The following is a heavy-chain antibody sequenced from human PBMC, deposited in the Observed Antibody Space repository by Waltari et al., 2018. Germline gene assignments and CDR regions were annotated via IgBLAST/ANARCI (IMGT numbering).Heavy chain of an antibody. J-gene: IGHJ6*03. CDR1: GITFTNYG. CDR2: ISYDGSQK. D-gene: IGHD3-10*01. CDR3: AKCGGLLWFKESRYMDV. V-gene: IGHV3-30*18. Sequence: QVQVVESGGGVVQPGRSRGVSCAASGITFTNYGMTWVRQAPGKGLEWVAVISYDGSQKHYADSLKGRFTISRDNSKKTLYLEMNSLRTEDTAVYYCAKCGGLLWFKESRYMDVWGKGTTVTVSS.